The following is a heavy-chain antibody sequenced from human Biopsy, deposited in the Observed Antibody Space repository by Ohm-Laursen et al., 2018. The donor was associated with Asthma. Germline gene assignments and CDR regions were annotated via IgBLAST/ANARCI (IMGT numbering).Heavy chain of an antibody. J-gene: IGHJ6*02. Sequence: SLRLSCSASGFTFHNYVMHWVRQAPGKGLEWVAGIFFDGSNKYYADSVKGRFTISRDNFRNTAHLQMSSLRPEDSAVYYCTRDRFYNSVTSESFYYGVDVWGQGTTVTVSS. V-gene: IGHV3-30-3*01. CDR2: IFFDGSNK. CDR3: TRDRFYNSVTSESFYYGVDV. D-gene: IGHD2-21*02. CDR1: GFTFHNYV.